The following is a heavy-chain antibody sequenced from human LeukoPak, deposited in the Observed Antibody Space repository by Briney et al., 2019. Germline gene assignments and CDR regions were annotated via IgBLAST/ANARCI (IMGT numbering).Heavy chain of an antibody. J-gene: IGHJ4*02. D-gene: IGHD2-2*01. CDR1: GGSISSGGYY. CDR2: IYYSGST. V-gene: IGHV4-31*03. Sequence: PSETLSLTCTVSGGSISSGGYYWRWIRQHPGKGLEWIGYIYYSGSTYYNPSLKSRVTISVDTSKNQFSLKLSSVTAADTAVYYCARVTVVPAAMGFDYWGQGTLVTVSS. CDR3: ARVTVVPAAMGFDY.